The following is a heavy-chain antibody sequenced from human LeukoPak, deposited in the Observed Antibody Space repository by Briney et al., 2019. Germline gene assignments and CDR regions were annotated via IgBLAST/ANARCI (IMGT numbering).Heavy chain of an antibody. D-gene: IGHD6-13*01. CDR3: AREGGSSWYLYYYYMDV. J-gene: IGHJ6*03. CDR1: GFTFSSYW. V-gene: IGHV3-7*01. CDR2: IKQDGSEK. Sequence: GGSLRLSCAASGFTFSSYWMSWVRQAPGKGLEWVANIKQDGSEKYYVDSVKGRFTISRDNAKNSLYLQMNSVRAEDTAVYYCAREGGSSWYLYYYYMDVWGKGTTVTISS.